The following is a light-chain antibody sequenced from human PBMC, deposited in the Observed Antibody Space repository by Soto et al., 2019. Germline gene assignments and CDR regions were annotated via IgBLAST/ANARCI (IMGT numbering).Light chain of an antibody. V-gene: IGLV2-14*01. CDR3: SSHTSSSTPVV. J-gene: IGLJ2*01. Sequence: QSVLTQPASVSGSPGQSITISCTGTSSDVGGYNYVSWYQQHSGKAPKLMIYDVSNRPSGVSNRFSGSKSGNTASLTISGLQAEDEADYYCSSHTSSSTPVVFGGGTKLTVL. CDR2: DVS. CDR1: SSDVGGYNY.